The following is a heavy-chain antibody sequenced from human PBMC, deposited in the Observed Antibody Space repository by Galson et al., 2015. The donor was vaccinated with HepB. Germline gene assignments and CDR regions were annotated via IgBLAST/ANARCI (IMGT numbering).Heavy chain of an antibody. CDR2: IRSKANSYAT. D-gene: IGHD5-18*01. V-gene: IGHV3-73*01. CDR1: GFTFSGSA. Sequence: SLRLSCAASGFTFSGSAMHWVRQASGKGLEWVGRIRSKANSYATAYAASVKGRFTISRDDSKNTAYLQMNSLKTEDTAVYYCTSSAAMVNYWGQGTLVTVSS. CDR3: TSSAAMVNY. J-gene: IGHJ4*02.